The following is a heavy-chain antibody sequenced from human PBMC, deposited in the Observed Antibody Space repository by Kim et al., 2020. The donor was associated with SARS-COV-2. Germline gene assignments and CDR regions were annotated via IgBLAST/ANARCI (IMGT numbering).Heavy chain of an antibody. D-gene: IGHD2-2*01. CDR1: GFTFSSYG. V-gene: IGHV3-33*01. CDR3: ARDELRYCSSTSCYFDY. CDR2: IWYDGSNK. Sequence: GGSLRLSCAASGFTFSSYGMHWVRQAPGKGLEWVAVIWYDGSNKYYADSVKGRFTISRDNSKNTLYLQMNSLRAEDTAVYYCARDELRYCSSTSCYFDYWGQGTLVTVSS. J-gene: IGHJ4*02.